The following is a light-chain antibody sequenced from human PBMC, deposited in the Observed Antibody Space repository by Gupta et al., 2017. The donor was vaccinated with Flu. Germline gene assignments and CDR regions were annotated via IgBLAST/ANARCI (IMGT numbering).Light chain of an antibody. CDR3: QQYERNWT. Sequence: DIQMTQSPSTLSASVGDTVTITCRASQSISTWLAWYQQKPGKAPKLLIYKASSLEGGVPSRCSGSGSGTEITLTISSLQHDDVATYCCQQYERNWTFGQGTKVEIK. CDR2: KAS. J-gene: IGKJ1*01. V-gene: IGKV1-5*03. CDR1: QSISTW.